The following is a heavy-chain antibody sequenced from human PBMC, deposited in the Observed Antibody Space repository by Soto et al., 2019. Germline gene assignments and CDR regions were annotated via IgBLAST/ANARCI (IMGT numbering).Heavy chain of an antibody. Sequence: EVQLVESGGGLVKPGGCLRLSCAASGFTFSRYSMNWVRQAPGKGLEWVSFISSSGSDIYYADSVKGRFTISRDNAKNSLYLQLNSVRAEDTAVYYCARDFCGDYGFDYWGQGTLVTVYS. CDR1: GFTFSRYS. J-gene: IGHJ4*02. V-gene: IGHV3-21*01. CDR2: ISSSGSDI. CDR3: ARDFCGDYGFDY. D-gene: IGHD4-17*01.